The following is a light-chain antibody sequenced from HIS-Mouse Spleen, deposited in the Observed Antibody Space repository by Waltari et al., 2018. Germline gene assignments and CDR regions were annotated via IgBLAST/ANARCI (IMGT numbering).Light chain of an antibody. CDR2: WAS. J-gene: IGKJ2*01. CDR3: QQYYSTPYT. V-gene: IGKV4-1*01. Sequence: DIVMTQSPDSLALSLAERAPINCKSSASVLYSSNNKNYLAWYQQKPGQPPKLLIYWASTRESGVPDRFSGSGSGTDFTLTISSLQAEDVAVYYCQQYYSTPYTFGQGTKLEIK. CDR1: ASVLYSSNNKNY.